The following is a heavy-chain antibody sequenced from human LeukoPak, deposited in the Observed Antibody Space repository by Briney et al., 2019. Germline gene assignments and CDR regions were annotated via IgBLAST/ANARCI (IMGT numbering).Heavy chain of an antibody. Sequence: SAPRSVPCGGDGGGFSGYYWSWSSQTQGKGLEWIGEINHSGSTNYNPSLKSRVTISVDTSKNQFSLKLSSVTAADTAVYYCARGLFGGYSYGYFDYWGQGTLVTVSS. CDR2: INHSGST. CDR3: ARGLFGGYSYGYFDY. J-gene: IGHJ4*02. D-gene: IGHD5-18*01. V-gene: IGHV4-34*01. CDR1: GGGFSGYY.